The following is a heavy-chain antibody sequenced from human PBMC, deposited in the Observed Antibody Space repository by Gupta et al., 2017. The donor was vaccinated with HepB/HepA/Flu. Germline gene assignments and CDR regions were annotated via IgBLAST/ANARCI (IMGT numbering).Heavy chain of an antibody. J-gene: IGHJ4*02. CDR2: ITSKTEGGTT. V-gene: IGHV3-15*01. CDR3: TKFDY. Sequence: EVQLVESGGGLVNPGGSLRLSCAASGFTSTYAWMNWVRQAPGKGLEWVGRITSKTEGGTTDYAAPAKGRCTISRDDSKKMLYLQMNNLKTDDTAGYYCTKFDYGGQGTLVTVSS. CDR1: GFTSTYAW.